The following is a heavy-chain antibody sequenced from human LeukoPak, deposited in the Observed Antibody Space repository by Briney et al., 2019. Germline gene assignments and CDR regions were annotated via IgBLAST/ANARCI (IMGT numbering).Heavy chain of an antibody. Sequence: SETLSLTCTVSGGSISSSSSYWGWVRQPPGKGLEWIGSIYYSGRTYYNSSLKSRVTILVDKSKNQFSLKLNSVTAADTAVYYCAREERADSSGWYEYFQHWGQGTLVTVSS. CDR1: GGSISSSSSY. CDR2: IYYSGRT. CDR3: AREERADSSGWYEYFQH. D-gene: IGHD6-19*01. J-gene: IGHJ1*01. V-gene: IGHV4-39*07.